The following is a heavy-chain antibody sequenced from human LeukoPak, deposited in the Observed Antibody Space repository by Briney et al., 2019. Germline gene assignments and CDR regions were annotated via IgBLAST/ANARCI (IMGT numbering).Heavy chain of an antibody. Sequence: GGSLRLSCAASGFTFSDYCMSWIRQAPGKGLEWVSYISSSGTTIYYADSVKGRFTISRDNAKNSLYLQMNSLRAEDTAVYYCASPPLAGGDAFDIWGQGTMVTVSS. V-gene: IGHV3-11*04. CDR1: GFTFSDYC. J-gene: IGHJ3*02. D-gene: IGHD1-26*01. CDR3: ASPPLAGGDAFDI. CDR2: ISSSGTTI.